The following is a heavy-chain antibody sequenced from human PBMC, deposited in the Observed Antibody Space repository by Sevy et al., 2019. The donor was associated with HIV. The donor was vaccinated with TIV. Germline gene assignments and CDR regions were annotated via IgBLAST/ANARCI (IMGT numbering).Heavy chain of an antibody. CDR2: ITGGGDGT. V-gene: IGHV3-23*01. CDR1: GFTVSTYA. CDR3: AAGDTSMVPDLDY. J-gene: IGHJ4*02. D-gene: IGHD5-18*01. Sequence: GGSLRLSCAASGFTVSTYAINWVRQAPGEGLEWVSAITGGGDGTYYADSVKGWCTISRDNSKNVVYLQMNSLRAEDTAVYYCAAGDTSMVPDLDYWGQGTLVTVSS.